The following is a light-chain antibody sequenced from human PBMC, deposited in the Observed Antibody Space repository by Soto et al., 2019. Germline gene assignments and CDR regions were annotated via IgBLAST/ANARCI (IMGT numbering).Light chain of an antibody. CDR2: GAS. Sequence: EIVMTQSPATLSVSPGERATLSCRASQSVSSKLAWYQQQPGQAPSLLIYGASTRATGIPARFSGRGSGTEFTLTISSLQSEDFAVYYCQQYNNWPPITFGQGTRLEIK. J-gene: IGKJ5*01. V-gene: IGKV3-15*01. CDR1: QSVSSK. CDR3: QQYNNWPPIT.